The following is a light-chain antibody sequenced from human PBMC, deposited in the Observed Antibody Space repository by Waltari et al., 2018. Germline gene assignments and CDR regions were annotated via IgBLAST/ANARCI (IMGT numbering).Light chain of an antibody. CDR2: RNN. CDR3: ATWDDSLNGQV. J-gene: IGLJ3*02. CDR1: NPNIGSNI. Sequence: QSVLTQPPSASGTPGQRVTISCSGSNPNIGSNIVNWYQQLPGTAPKLLIYRNNQRPSGVPGRLSGSNAGTSASLAISGLQSEDEADYYCATWDDSLNGQVFGGGTKLTVL. V-gene: IGLV1-44*01.